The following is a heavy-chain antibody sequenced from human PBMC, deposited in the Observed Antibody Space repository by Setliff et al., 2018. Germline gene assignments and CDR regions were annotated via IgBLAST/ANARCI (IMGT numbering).Heavy chain of an antibody. CDR1: GYSFTSYW. CDR2: TYPGDSDT. D-gene: IGHD2-15*01. CDR3: ATLSSRYCSGGSCYLGAFDI. V-gene: IGHV5-51*01. J-gene: IGHJ3*02. Sequence: GESLKISCKGSGYSFTSYWIGWVRQMPGKGLEWMGITYPGDSDTRYSPSFQGQVTISADKSISTAYLQWSSLKALDTAMYYCATLSSRYCSGGSCYLGAFDIWGQGTMVTVSS.